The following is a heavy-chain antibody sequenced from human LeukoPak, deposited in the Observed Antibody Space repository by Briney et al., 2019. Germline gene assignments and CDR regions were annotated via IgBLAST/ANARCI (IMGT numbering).Heavy chain of an antibody. D-gene: IGHD3-10*01. Sequence: PGGSLRLSCAASGXTFSNYWVTWVRQAPGKGLEWVANIEQDGSEKYYVDSVKGRFTISRDNAKNSLYLQMNSLRAEDTAVYHCARDDYGSGSLTYWGQGTLVTVSS. CDR2: IEQDGSEK. J-gene: IGHJ4*02. CDR3: ARDDYGSGSLTY. V-gene: IGHV3-7*04. CDR1: GXTFSNYW.